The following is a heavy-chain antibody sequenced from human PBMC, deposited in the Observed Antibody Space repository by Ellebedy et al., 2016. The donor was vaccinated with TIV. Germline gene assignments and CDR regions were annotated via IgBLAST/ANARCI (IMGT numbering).Heavy chain of an antibody. CDR1: GFTFSNYA. CDR3: ARDPGDYYLDF. CDR2: ISYDGRNK. Sequence: GESLKISCAASGFTFSNYAMHWVRQAPGKGLEWVAVISYDGRNKYYADSVKGRFTISRDNSKNILYLQMNSLRAEDTAVYYCARDPGDYYLDFWGQGTLVTVSS. V-gene: IGHV3-30*04. J-gene: IGHJ4*02. D-gene: IGHD4-17*01.